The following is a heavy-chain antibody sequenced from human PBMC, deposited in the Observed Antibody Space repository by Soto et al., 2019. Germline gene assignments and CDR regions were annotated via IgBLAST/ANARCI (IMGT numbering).Heavy chain of an antibody. CDR1: GGTFSRSG. D-gene: IGHD5-18*01. J-gene: IGHJ6*02. CDR3: ARCPQPPDTADPYAVDV. V-gene: IGHV1-69*18. CDR2: IVPSVDTT. Sequence: QVQLVQSGTEVKKPGASVKVSCKASGGTFSRSGFHWVRQAPGQGLEWMGMIVPSVDTTNYAQKFHARVTISADQFTSTVYMELRSLRSEYTAVYYCARCPQPPDTADPYAVDVWGQGTRVIVSS.